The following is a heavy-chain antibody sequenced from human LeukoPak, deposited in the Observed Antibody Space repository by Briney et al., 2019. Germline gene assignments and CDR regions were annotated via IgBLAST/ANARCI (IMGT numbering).Heavy chain of an antibody. Sequence: GSLRLSCAASGFTFSSYGMHWVRQAPGKGLEWVAVISYDGSNKYYADSVKGRFTISRDDATNTLFLQMNSLRAEDTAVYYCATSGIGHYYFDFWGQGALVTVSS. V-gene: IGHV3-30*03. CDR2: ISYDGSNK. J-gene: IGHJ4*02. CDR1: GFTFSSYG. D-gene: IGHD3-3*01. CDR3: ATSGIGHYYFDF.